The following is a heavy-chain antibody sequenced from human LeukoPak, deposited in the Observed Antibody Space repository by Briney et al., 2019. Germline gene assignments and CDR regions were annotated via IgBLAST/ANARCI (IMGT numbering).Heavy chain of an antibody. CDR1: GFTFSSYA. V-gene: IGHV3-30*04. Sequence: GRSLRLSCAASGFTFSSYAMHWVRQAPGKGLEWVAVISYDGSNKYYADSVKGRLTISRDNAKNSLFLQMDSLRVEDTAVYYCARDRGLGLPNWFTSWGQGTLVTVSS. CDR3: ARDRGLGLPNWFTS. CDR2: ISYDGSNK. D-gene: IGHD2-15*01. J-gene: IGHJ5*01.